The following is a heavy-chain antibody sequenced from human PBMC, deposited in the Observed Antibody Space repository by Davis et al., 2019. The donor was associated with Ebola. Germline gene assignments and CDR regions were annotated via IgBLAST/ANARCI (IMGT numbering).Heavy chain of an antibody. D-gene: IGHD3-3*01. CDR2: IYYSGST. CDR3: ARQPLRLLEWFHFDY. Sequence: MPSETLSLTCTVSGGSISSSSYYWGWIRQPPGKGLEWIGSIYYSGSTYYNPSLKSRVTISVDASKNHFFLKLSSVTAADTAMYYCARQPLRLLEWFHFDYWGQGTLVTVSS. J-gene: IGHJ4*02. V-gene: IGHV4-39*01. CDR1: GGSISSSSYY.